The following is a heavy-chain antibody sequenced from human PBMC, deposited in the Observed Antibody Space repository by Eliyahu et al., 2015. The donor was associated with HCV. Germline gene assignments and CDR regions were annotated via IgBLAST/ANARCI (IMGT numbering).Heavy chain of an antibody. J-gene: IGHJ4*02. CDR3: ARMVYSATYLDY. CDR1: GFSVSTNGVS. CDR2: IDWDDDK. V-gene: IGHV2-70*15. Sequence: QVTLRESGPGLVKSTQTLTLTCTFSGFSVSTNGVSVSWIRQPPGKALEWLARIDWDDDKYYSTSLKTRLAISKDTSKNQVVLTMTNMGPADTATXYCARMVYSATYLDYWGQGTLVTVSX. D-gene: IGHD4-11*01.